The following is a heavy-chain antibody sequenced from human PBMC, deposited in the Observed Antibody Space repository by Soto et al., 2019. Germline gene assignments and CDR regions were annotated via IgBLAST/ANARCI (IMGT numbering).Heavy chain of an antibody. Sequence: GASVKVSCKASGYTFTGYAMHWVRQAPGQRLEWMGWINAGNGNTKYSQKFQGRVTITRDTSASTAYMELSSLRSEDTAVYYCAREKADIVLMVYADWGQGTMVTVSS. J-gene: IGHJ3*01. D-gene: IGHD2-8*01. CDR3: AREKADIVLMVYAD. CDR1: GYTFTGYA. V-gene: IGHV1-3*01. CDR2: INAGNGNT.